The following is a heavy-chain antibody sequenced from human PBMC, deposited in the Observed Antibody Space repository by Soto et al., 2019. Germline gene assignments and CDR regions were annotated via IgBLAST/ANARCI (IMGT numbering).Heavy chain of an antibody. V-gene: IGHV3-30-3*01. Sequence: GGSLGLSCFASGVIFTDYQMHWVRQAPGKGLEWVGTPDHCAEFVEGRFTISRDNSKNTLYLQMTNLRPEDTAVYFCAREIGGTAPDFWGQGTMVTVPS. CDR1: GVIFTDYQ. D-gene: IGHD2-21*02. CDR2: TPD. J-gene: IGHJ4*02. CDR3: AREIGGTAPDF.